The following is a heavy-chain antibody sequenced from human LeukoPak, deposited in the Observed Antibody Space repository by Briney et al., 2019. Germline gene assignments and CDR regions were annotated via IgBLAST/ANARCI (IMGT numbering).Heavy chain of an antibody. Sequence: SVKVSCKASGGTFSSYTISWVRQAPGQGLEWMGRIIPILGIANYAQKFQGRVTITADKSTSTAYVELSSLRSEDTAVYYCARGSIAARRDWFDPWGQGTLVTVSS. D-gene: IGHD6-6*01. V-gene: IGHV1-69*02. CDR3: ARGSIAARRDWFDP. J-gene: IGHJ5*02. CDR2: IIPILGIA. CDR1: GGTFSSYT.